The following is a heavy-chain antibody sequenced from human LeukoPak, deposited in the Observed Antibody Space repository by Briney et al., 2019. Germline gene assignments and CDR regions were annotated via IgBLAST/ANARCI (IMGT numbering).Heavy chain of an antibody. CDR3: ARVTTGTKVDY. CDR1: GFTFSSYE. Sequence: GGSLRLSCAASGFTFSSYEMNWVRQAPGKGPEWVSYISSSGTTTHYADSMEGRFTISRDSAKNSLYLQMNSLRAEDTAVYYCARVTTGTKVDYWGQGTLVTVSS. J-gene: IGHJ4*02. CDR2: ISSSGTTT. V-gene: IGHV3-48*03. D-gene: IGHD1-1*01.